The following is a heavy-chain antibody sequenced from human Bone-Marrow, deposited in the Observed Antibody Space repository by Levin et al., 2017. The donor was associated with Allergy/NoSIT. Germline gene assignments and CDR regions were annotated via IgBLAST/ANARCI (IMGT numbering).Heavy chain of an antibody. Sequence: GGSLRLSCAASGFTFSGSAMHWVRQASGKGLEWVGRIRSKANSYATAYAASVKGRFTISRDDSKNTAYLQMNSLKTEDTAVYYCMIGTFSRFYFDYWGQGTLVTVSS. CDR2: IRSKANSYAT. CDR1: GFTFSGSA. V-gene: IGHV3-73*01. CDR3: MIGTFSRFYFDY. J-gene: IGHJ4*02. D-gene: IGHD2-2*01.